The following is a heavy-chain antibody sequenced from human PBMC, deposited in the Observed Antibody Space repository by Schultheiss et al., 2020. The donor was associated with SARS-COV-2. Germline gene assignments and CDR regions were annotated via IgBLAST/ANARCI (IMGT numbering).Heavy chain of an antibody. Sequence: SQTLSLTCAVYGGSFSGYYWSWIRQPPGKGLEWIGEINHSGSTNYNPSLKSRVTISVDTSKNQFSLKLSSVTAADTAVYYCSRRGDIDTSGWYPSFDYWGQGILVTVSS. J-gene: IGHJ4*02. CDR2: INHSGST. V-gene: IGHV4-34*01. CDR1: GGSFSGYY. D-gene: IGHD6-19*01. CDR3: SRRGDIDTSGWYPSFDY.